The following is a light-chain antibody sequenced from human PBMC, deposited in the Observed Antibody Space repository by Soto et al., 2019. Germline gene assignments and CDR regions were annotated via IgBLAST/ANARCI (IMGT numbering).Light chain of an antibody. Sequence: DIQMTQSPSSLSASVGDRVTITCRASQSISSYLNWYQQKPGKAPKLLIYAASSLQSGVPSRFSGSGSGTDFTLTIGSLQPEDFATYYCQQSYSTLITFGQGTRLEI. V-gene: IGKV1-39*01. CDR1: QSISSY. CDR3: QQSYSTLIT. J-gene: IGKJ5*01. CDR2: AAS.